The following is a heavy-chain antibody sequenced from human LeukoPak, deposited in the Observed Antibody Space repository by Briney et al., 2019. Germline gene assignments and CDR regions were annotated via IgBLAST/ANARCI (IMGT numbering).Heavy chain of an antibody. J-gene: IGHJ6*04. V-gene: IGHV1-18*01. D-gene: IGHD6-13*01. Sequence: VASVKVSCKASGYTFTSYGISWVRQAPGQGLEWMGWISAYNGNTNYAQKFQGRVTMTTDTSTSTAYMELRSLRSDDTAMYYCARDRYSSSWYGKMDVWGKGTTVTVSS. CDR1: GYTFTSYG. CDR3: ARDRYSSSWYGKMDV. CDR2: ISAYNGNT.